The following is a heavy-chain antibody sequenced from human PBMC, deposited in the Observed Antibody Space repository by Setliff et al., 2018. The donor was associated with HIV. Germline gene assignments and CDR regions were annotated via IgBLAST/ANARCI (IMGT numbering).Heavy chain of an antibody. D-gene: IGHD1-26*01. Sequence: PSETLSLTCTVSGGSISSTTYFWGWIRQPPGKGLEWIASIFYSGSTYHNPSLKSRVTISVDTANNQFSLKVNSMTAADSAIYYCARVESGILGYWGRGTLVTVSS. CDR2: IFYSGST. J-gene: IGHJ4*02. V-gene: IGHV4-39*07. CDR3: ARVESGILGY. CDR1: GGSISSTTYF.